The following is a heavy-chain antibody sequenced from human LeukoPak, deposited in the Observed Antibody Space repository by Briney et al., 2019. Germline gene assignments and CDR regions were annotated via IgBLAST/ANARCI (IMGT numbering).Heavy chain of an antibody. J-gene: IGHJ4*02. Sequence: ASVKVSCKPSGYSFTRNGISWVRQAPGQGLEWMAWISANSGNTNYAQNFQDRVTLTTDTSTSTAYMELRSLRSDDTAVYYCARDVNYAFDYRGQGTLVTVSS. CDR2: ISANSGNT. CDR1: GYSFTRNG. CDR3: ARDVNYAFDY. D-gene: IGHD3-16*01. V-gene: IGHV1-18*01.